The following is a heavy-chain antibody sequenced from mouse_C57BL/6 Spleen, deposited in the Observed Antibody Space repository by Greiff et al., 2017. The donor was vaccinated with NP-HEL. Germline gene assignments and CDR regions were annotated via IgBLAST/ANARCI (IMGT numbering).Heavy chain of an antibody. CDR2: ISHSGST. Sequence: EVKLMESGPGLAKPSQTLSLTCSVTGYSITSDYWNWIRKFPGNKLEYMGYISHSGSTYYNPSLNSRISITPDTTKNQYYLQLNSVTTEDTATYYCAKGGDYYSNYGFYAMDYWGQGTSVTVSS. CDR1: GYSITSDY. CDR3: AKGGDYYSNYGFYAMDY. J-gene: IGHJ4*01. D-gene: IGHD2-5*01. V-gene: IGHV3-8*01.